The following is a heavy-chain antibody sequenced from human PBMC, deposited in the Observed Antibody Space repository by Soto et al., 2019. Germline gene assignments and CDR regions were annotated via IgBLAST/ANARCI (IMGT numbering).Heavy chain of an antibody. J-gene: IGHJ6*02. Sequence: EVQLLESGGGLVQPGGSLRLSCAASGFTFSSYAMSWVRQAPGKGLEWVSAISGSGGSTYYADSVKGRFTISRDNSKNTLDLQMNSRRAEDTAVYYCAKIRSGPGYYGSGSYYASYGMDVWGQGTTVTVSS. CDR1: GFTFSSYA. CDR2: ISGSGGST. CDR3: AKIRSGPGYYGSGSYYASYGMDV. V-gene: IGHV3-23*01. D-gene: IGHD3-10*01.